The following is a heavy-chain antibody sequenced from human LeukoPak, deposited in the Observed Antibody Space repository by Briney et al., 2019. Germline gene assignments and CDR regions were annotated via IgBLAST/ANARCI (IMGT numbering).Heavy chain of an antibody. CDR3: ARDLGNTGWYTFDY. CDR1: GDQVSSINGA. V-gene: IGHV6-1*01. D-gene: IGHD6-19*01. CDR2: TYYRSKWYN. Sequence: SQTRSLTCAISGDQVSSINGAWHWVRQSPSRSLEWLGRTYYRSKWYNDYAVSVQSRITINPDTSKNQFSLQLNSVTPDDTAVYYCARDLGNTGWYTFDYWGQGTLITVSS. J-gene: IGHJ4*02.